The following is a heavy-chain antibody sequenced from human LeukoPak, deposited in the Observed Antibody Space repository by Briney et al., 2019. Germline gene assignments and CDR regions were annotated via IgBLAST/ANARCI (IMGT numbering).Heavy chain of an antibody. J-gene: IGHJ4*02. V-gene: IGHV3-72*01. CDR3: VRVGGNWVLDY. Sequence: PGGSLRLSCAASGFTFSEHSMDWVREAPGKGLEWVGRTKNKANSFTTEYAASVRGRFTISRDDSKNSLYLQMNGLKTEDTAVYYCVRVGGNWVLDYWGQGTLVTVSS. D-gene: IGHD3-16*01. CDR1: GFTFSEHS. CDR2: TKNKANSFTT.